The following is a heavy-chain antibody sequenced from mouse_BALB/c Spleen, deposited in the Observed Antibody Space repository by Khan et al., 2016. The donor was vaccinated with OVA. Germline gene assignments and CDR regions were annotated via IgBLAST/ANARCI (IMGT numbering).Heavy chain of an antibody. CDR1: GFTFSSYV. CDR2: ISSGGTP. CDR3: AREAYRYDEYYFDY. J-gene: IGHJ2*01. Sequence: EVQLVESGGGLVKPGGSLKLSCAASGFTFSSYVVSWVRQTPEKRLAWVASISSGGTPYYPDSVKGRFTISRHNAMNILYLQMSSLRSEDTAIYFCAREAYRYDEYYFDYGGQGTTLTVSS. D-gene: IGHD2-14*01. V-gene: IGHV5-6-5*01.